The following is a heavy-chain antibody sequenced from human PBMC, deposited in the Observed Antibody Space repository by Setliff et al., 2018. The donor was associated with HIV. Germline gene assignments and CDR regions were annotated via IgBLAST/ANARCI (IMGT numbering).Heavy chain of an antibody. CDR2: IYYDGST. D-gene: IGHD6-19*01. CDR3: AREGRYSSACFFDY. Sequence: SETLSLTCTVSGGSISSGSFYWNWIRQLPGDVLEWIGYIYYDGSTFYNPSLKSRLTISVDTSKNQFSLKLTSVTAADTAVYYCAREGRYSSACFFDYWGQGTLVTVSS. V-gene: IGHV4-31*03. J-gene: IGHJ4*02. CDR1: GGSISSGSFY.